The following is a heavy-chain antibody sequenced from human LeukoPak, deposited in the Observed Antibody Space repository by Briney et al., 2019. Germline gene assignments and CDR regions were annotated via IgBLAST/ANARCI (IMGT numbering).Heavy chain of an antibody. D-gene: IGHD3-3*01. CDR1: GFTFSSYA. V-gene: IGHV3-23*01. CDR3: ARGTGYYDFWSGYTAYYFDY. Sequence: GGSLRLSCAASGFTFSSYAMSWVRQAPGKGLEWVSAISGSGGSTYYADSVKGRFTISRDNSKNTLYLQMNSLRAEDTAVYYCARGTGYYDFWSGYTAYYFDYWGQGTLVTVSS. J-gene: IGHJ4*02. CDR2: ISGSGGST.